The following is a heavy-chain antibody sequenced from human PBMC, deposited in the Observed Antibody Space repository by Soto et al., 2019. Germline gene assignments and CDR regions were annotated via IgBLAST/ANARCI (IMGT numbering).Heavy chain of an antibody. D-gene: IGHD3-3*01. Sequence: EVQLLESGGGLVQPGGSLRLSCAASGFTFSSYAMSWVRQAPGKGLEWVSAISGSGGSTYYADSVKGRFTISRDNSKNTLYLQMNRLRAEDTAVYYCEKRVRFWSGYHTSYYFDYWGQGTLVTVSS. CDR3: EKRVRFWSGYHTSYYFDY. CDR1: GFTFSSYA. J-gene: IGHJ4*02. V-gene: IGHV3-23*01. CDR2: ISGSGGST.